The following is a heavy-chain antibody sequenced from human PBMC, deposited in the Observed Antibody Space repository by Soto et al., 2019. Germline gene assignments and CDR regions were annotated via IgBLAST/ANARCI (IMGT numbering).Heavy chain of an antibody. Sequence: SVKVSCKASGGTFSSYAISWVRQAPGQGLEWMGGIIPIFGTANYAQKFQGRVTITADESTSTAYMELSSLRSEDTAVYYCARGALVLRYFDWSHGFDPWGQGTLVTVS. V-gene: IGHV1-69*13. J-gene: IGHJ5*02. D-gene: IGHD3-9*01. CDR3: ARGALVLRYFDWSHGFDP. CDR2: IIPIFGTA. CDR1: GGTFSSYA.